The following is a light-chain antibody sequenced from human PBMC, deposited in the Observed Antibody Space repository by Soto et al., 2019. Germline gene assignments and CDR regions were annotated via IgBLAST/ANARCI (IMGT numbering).Light chain of an antibody. CDR1: SSNVGGFNY. CDR3: CSYAGSCRSV. V-gene: IGLV2-11*01. J-gene: IGLJ3*02. Sequence: QSALTQPRSVSGSPGQSVTVSCTGTSSNVGGFNYVSWYQQRPDKAPKLIIYDVINRPSGVPDRFSGSKSGNTASLTISGLLAEDEADYYRCSYAGSCRSVFGAGTKLTVL. CDR2: DVI.